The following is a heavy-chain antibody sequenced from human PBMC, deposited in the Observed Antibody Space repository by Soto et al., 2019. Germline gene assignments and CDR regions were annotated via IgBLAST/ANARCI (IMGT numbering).Heavy chain of an antibody. V-gene: IGHV4-39*01. Sequence: TSETLSLTCTVSGGSISSSSYYWGWIRQPPGKGLEWIGSIHYSGSTYYNPSLKSRVTISVDTSKNQFSLKLSSVTAADTALYYCARRGGSGWYNWFDPWGQGNLVTVSS. D-gene: IGHD6-19*01. CDR1: GGSISSSSYY. J-gene: IGHJ5*02. CDR2: IHYSGST. CDR3: ARRGGSGWYNWFDP.